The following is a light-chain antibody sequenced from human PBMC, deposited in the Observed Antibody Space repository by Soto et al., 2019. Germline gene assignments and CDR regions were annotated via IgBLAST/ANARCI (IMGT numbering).Light chain of an antibody. Sequence: QAVVTQLPSASASLGASVKLTCTLSSGHSSYAIAWHQQQPEKGPRYLMKLNSDGSHTKGDGIPDRFSGSSSGAERYLTISSLQSEDEADYYCQTWGTGIGVFGGGTKLTVL. CDR3: QTWGTGIGV. V-gene: IGLV4-69*01. CDR2: LNSDGSH. CDR1: SGHSSYA. J-gene: IGLJ2*01.